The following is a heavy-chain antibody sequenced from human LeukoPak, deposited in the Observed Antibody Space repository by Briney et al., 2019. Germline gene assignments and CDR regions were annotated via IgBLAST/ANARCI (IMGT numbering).Heavy chain of an antibody. D-gene: IGHD6-25*01. CDR1: DGSISSFY. V-gene: IGHV4-59*01. Sequence: SETLSLTCTVSDGSISSFYWAWIRHPPGKGLEWIGYIYYTGNTNYNPSLKSRVAMSVDTSRNQFSLKLNSVTAADTAVYYCARGGYGHYYYYYMDVWGKGTTVTISS. J-gene: IGHJ6*03. CDR3: ARGGYGHYYYYYMDV. CDR2: IYYTGNT.